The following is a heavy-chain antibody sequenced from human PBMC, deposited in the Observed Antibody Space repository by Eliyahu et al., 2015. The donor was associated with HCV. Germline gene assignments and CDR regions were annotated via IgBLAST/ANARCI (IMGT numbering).Heavy chain of an antibody. D-gene: IGHD3-3*01. J-gene: IGHJ4*02. V-gene: IGHV4-59*01. CDR1: GGSISSYY. CDR2: IYYSGST. CDR3: AIGPRYDFDY. Sequence: QVQLQESGPGLVKPSETLSLTCTVSGGSISSYYWSWIRQPPGKGLEWIGYIYYSGSTNYNPPLKSRVTISVDTSKNQFSLKLSSVTAADTAVYYCAIGPRYDFDYWGQGTLVTVSS.